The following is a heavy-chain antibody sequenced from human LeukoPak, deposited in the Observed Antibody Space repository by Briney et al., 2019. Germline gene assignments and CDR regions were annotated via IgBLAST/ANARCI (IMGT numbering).Heavy chain of an antibody. CDR2: ISAYNDNT. D-gene: IGHD3-3*01. J-gene: IGHJ3*02. CDR1: GYTFTSYG. CDR3: ARRFTIFGVVTDVFDI. V-gene: IGHV1-18*01. Sequence: ASVKVSCKASGYTFTSYGISWVRQAPGQGLEWMGWISAYNDNTNYAQKLQGRVTMTTDTSTSTAYMEVRSLRSDDTAVYYCARRFTIFGVVTDVFDIWGQGTMVTVSS.